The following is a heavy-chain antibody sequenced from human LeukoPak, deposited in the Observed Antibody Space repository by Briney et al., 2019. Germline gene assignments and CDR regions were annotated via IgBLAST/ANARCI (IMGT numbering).Heavy chain of an antibody. D-gene: IGHD3-9*01. Sequence: GGSLRLSCAASGFTFSSYWMSWVRQAPGKGLEWVGFIRSKAYGGTTEYAASVKGRFTISRDDSKSIAYLQMNSLKTEDTAVYYCTRGAYDNWYDILTGYYAGTKPYYYYMDVWGKGTTVTVSS. J-gene: IGHJ6*03. CDR1: GFTFSSYW. CDR2: IRSKAYGGTT. CDR3: TRGAYDNWYDILTGYYAGTKPYYYYMDV. V-gene: IGHV3-49*04.